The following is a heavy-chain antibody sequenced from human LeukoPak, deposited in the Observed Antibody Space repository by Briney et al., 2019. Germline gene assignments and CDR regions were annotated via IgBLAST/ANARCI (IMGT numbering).Heavy chain of an antibody. Sequence: GGSLRLSCAASEFIFGDYAMSWVRQAPGKGLEWVAVISYDGSNKYYADSVKGRFTISRDNSKNTLYLQMNSLRAEDTAVYYCARGPYYDILTGSVPPNGAFDIWGQGTMVTVSS. J-gene: IGHJ3*02. V-gene: IGHV3-30*03. CDR1: EFIFGDYA. D-gene: IGHD3-9*01. CDR3: ARGPYYDILTGSVPPNGAFDI. CDR2: ISYDGSNK.